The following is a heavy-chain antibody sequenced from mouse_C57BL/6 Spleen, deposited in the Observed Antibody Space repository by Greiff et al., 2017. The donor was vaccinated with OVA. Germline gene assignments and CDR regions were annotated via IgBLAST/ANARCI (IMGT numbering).Heavy chain of an antibody. J-gene: IGHJ4*01. CDR1: GFSLTSYG. CDR2: IWRGGST. CDR3: AKNPPYGSPHYYAMDY. D-gene: IGHD1-1*01. V-gene: IGHV2-5*01. Sequence: QVQLKQSGPGLVQPSQSLSITCTVSGFSLTSYGVHWVRQSPGKGLEWLGVIWRGGSTDYNAAFMSRLSITKDNSKSQVFFKMNSLQADDTAIYYCAKNPPYGSPHYYAMDYWGQGTSVTVSS.